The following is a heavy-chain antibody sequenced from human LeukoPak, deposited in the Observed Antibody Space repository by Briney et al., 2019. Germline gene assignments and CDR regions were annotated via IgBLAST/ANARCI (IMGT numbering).Heavy chain of an antibody. J-gene: IGHJ3*01. D-gene: IGHD2-15*01. V-gene: IGHV3-48*01. CDR1: GFTFSSYS. Sequence: PGGSLRLSCAVSGFTFSSYSINWVRQAPGKGLEWVSYIGSSSSTITYADSVKGGFAISRDNAKNTLYLQMYSLRAEDRAVYYGASVGRYCSGGSCYVGAFGFWGQGTMVTVSS. CDR3: ASVGRYCSGGSCYVGAFGF. CDR2: IGSSSSTI.